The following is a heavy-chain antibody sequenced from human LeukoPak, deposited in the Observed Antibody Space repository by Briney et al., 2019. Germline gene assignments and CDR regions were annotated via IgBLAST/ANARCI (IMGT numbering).Heavy chain of an antibody. D-gene: IGHD6-13*01. J-gene: IGHJ5*02. CDR3: ARDRSRGFDP. Sequence: GGSLRLSCAATGFTFSNYWRTWVRQAPGKGLEWVANINENGGDKYYVDSVKGRFTISRDNAKNSQFLQMNSLRVEDTAVYYCARDRSRGFDPWGQGTLVTVSS. V-gene: IGHV3-7*01. CDR2: INENGGDK. CDR1: GFTFSNYW.